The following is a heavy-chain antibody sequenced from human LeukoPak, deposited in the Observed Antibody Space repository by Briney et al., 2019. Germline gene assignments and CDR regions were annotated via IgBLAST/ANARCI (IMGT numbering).Heavy chain of an antibody. J-gene: IGHJ6*03. CDR1: GFTFSSYW. Sequence: GGSLRLSCAASGFTFSSYWMSWVRQAPGKGLEWVANIKQDGSEKYYVDSVKGRFTISRDNSKNTLYLQMNSLRAEDTAVYYCAKVRSSSSGYYYYYMDVWGKGTTVTVSS. V-gene: IGHV3-7*01. CDR2: IKQDGSEK. CDR3: AKVRSSSSGYYYYYMDV. D-gene: IGHD6-6*01.